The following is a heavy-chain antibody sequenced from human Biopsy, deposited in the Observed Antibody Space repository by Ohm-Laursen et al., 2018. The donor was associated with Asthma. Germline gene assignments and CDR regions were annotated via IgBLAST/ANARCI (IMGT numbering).Heavy chain of an antibody. D-gene: IGHD3-3*02. CDR3: ARTFHFWSPYHAEHYQL. CDR1: GFTFSSYG. CDR2: ISYDGSNK. V-gene: IGHV3-30*03. Sequence: SLRLSCSASGFTFSSYGMYWVRQAPGKGLEWVAVISYDGSNKYYADSVKGRFTTSRDNSKNTLYLQMNSLRAEDTAVYYCARTFHFWSPYHAEHYQLWGQGTLVTVSS. J-gene: IGHJ1*01.